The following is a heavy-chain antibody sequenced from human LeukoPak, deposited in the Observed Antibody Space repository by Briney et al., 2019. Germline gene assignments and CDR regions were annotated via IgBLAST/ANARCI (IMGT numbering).Heavy chain of an antibody. CDR2: ILENGSHQ. J-gene: IGHJ3*02. D-gene: IGHD2-21*02. CDR1: GFTFSNYI. CDR3: ARDLAYCGGDCYSDAFDI. V-gene: IGHV3-30*04. Sequence: GGSLRLSCAASGFTFSNYIMHWVRQAPGKGLDWVAVILENGSHQYYADSVKGRFTISRDNSKNTLYLQMNSLRAEDTAVYYCARDLAYCGGDCYSDAFDIWGQGTMVTVSS.